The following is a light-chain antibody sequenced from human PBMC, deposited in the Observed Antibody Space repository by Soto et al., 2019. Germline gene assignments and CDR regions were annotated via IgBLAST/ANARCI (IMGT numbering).Light chain of an antibody. J-gene: IGKJ1*01. CDR3: QQYSNWPRGS. Sequence: EIVMTQSPATLSVSPGGRATLSCSASQNVSSDLAWYQQRPGQPPSLLIFDASTRASGVPARFSGSGSRTEFTLTISSLQPDDFVVYYCQQYSNWPRGSFGQGTKVDIK. CDR1: QNVSSD. V-gene: IGKV3-15*01. CDR2: DAS.